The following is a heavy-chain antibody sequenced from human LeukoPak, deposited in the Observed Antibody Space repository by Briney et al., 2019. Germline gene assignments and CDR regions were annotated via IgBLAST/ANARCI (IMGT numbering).Heavy chain of an antibody. J-gene: IGHJ4*02. V-gene: IGHV3-23*01. CDR3: AKAQAAPSCSGVRCYPFDY. CDR2: ISGRDTGT. D-gene: IGHD2-15*01. CDR1: GFTFRTAA. Sequence: GGSLRLSCAASGFTFRTAAMSWVRQVPGEGLEWISAISGRDTGTYHADSVKGRFTISRDDSKNTLYLQMSSLRAEDTAVYYCAKAQAAPSCSGVRCYPFDYWGQGTLVTVSS.